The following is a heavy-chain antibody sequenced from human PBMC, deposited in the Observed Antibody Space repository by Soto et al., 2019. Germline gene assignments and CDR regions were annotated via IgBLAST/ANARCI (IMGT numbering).Heavy chain of an antibody. CDR1: GFTFSGSA. Sequence: EVQLVESGGGLVQPGGSLKLSCAASGFTFSGSAMHWVRQASGKGLEWVGRIRSKANSYATAYAASVKGRFTISRDDSKNTAYLQMNSLKTEDTAVYYCTQIYYGEFDYWGQGTLVTVSS. J-gene: IGHJ4*02. CDR2: IRSKANSYAT. V-gene: IGHV3-73*01. D-gene: IGHD3-22*01. CDR3: TQIYYGEFDY.